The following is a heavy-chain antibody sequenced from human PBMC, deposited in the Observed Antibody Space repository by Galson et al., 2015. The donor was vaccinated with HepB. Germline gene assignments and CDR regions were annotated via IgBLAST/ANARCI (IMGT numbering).Heavy chain of an antibody. D-gene: IGHD3-22*01. CDR3: ARAHYYDSSGYPWYFDY. CDR2: INPSGGST. V-gene: IGHV1-46*01. J-gene: IGHJ4*02. CDR1: GYTFISYY. Sequence: SVKVSCKASGYTFISYYMHWVRQAPGQGLEWMGIINPSGGSTSYAQKFQGRVTMTRDTSTSTVYMELSSLRSEDTAVYYCARAHYYDSSGYPWYFDYWGQGTLVTVSS.